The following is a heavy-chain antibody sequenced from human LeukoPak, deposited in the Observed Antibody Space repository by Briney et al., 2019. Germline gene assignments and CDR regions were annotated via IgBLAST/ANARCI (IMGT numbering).Heavy chain of an antibody. J-gene: IGHJ4*02. V-gene: IGHV4-59*01. CDR3: ARGMAAAGTIFDY. CDR1: GGSISSYY. Sequence: PSETLSLTCTVSGGSISSYYWSWIRQPPGKGLEWIGYIYYIGSANYNPSLKSRVTISVDTSKNQFSLKLSSVTAADTAVYYCARGMAAAGTIFDYWGQGTLVTVSS. D-gene: IGHD6-13*01. CDR2: IYYIGSA.